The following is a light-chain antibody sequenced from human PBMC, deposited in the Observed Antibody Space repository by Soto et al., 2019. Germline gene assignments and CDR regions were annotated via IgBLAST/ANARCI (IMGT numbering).Light chain of an antibody. J-gene: IGKJ1*01. CDR3: QQYITYPYA. CDR1: QSTSTW. V-gene: IGKV1-5*03. CDR2: EAS. Sequence: DIQMTQSPSTLSASVGDRVTITCRASQSTSTWLAWYQQRPGKTPKLLISEASKLESGVPSRFXXXXXXXXXXXXIXXXXXXXXATYYCQQYITYPYAFGQGTKVEIK.